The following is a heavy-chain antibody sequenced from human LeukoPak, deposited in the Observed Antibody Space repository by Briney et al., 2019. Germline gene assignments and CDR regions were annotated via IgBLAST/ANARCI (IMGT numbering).Heavy chain of an antibody. J-gene: IGHJ4*02. D-gene: IGHD2-15*01. CDR1: GGSISSGSYY. CDR3: EVVVVVAASFGAY. CDR2: IYTSGST. V-gene: IGHV4-61*02. Sequence: SQTLSLTCTVSGGSISSGSYYWSWLRQPAGKGLEWIGRIYTSGSTNYNPSLKSRVTISVDTSKNQFSLKLSSVTAADTAVYYCEVVVVVAASFGAYWGQGTLVTVSS.